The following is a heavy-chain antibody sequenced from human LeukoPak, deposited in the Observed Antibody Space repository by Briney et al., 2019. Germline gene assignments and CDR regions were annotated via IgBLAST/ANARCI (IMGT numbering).Heavy chain of an antibody. J-gene: IGHJ3*02. CDR3: AREEAFDI. CDR1: GFTFSSYQ. Sequence: RGSLRLSCEASGFTFSSYQMNWVRQAPGKGLEWIAYISSSGDTIYYADSVKGRFTISRDNAKNSLYLQMNSLRAEDTAVYYCAREEAFDIWGQGTMVTVSS. V-gene: IGHV3-48*03. CDR2: ISSSGDTI.